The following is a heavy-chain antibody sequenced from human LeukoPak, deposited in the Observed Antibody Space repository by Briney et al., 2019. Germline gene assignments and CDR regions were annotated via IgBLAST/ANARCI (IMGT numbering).Heavy chain of an antibody. V-gene: IGHV1-69*13. D-gene: IGHD3-22*01. J-gene: IGHJ4*02. Sequence: SVKVSCKASGGTFSSYAISWVRQAPGQGLEWMGGIIPIFGTANYAQKFQGRVTITADESTSTAYMELGSLRSEDTAVYYCAESYDSSGYYPGWGQGTLVTVSS. CDR1: GGTFSSYA. CDR3: AESYDSSGYYPG. CDR2: IIPIFGTA.